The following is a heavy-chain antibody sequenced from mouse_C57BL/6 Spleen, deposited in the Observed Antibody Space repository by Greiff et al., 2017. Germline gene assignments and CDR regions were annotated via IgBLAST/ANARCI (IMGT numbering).Heavy chain of an antibody. D-gene: IGHD2-5*01. J-gene: IGHJ3*01. CDR3: ARNYYSKTAWFAY. CDR1: GFNIKNTY. Sequence: EVQRVESVAELVRPGASVKLSCTASGFNIKNTYMHWVKQRPEQGLEWIGRIDPANGNKKYAPKLQGKATITAYTSSNTAYLLLISLTSEDTASYYCARNYYSKTAWFAYWGQGTLVTVSA. V-gene: IGHV14-3*01. CDR2: IDPANGNK.